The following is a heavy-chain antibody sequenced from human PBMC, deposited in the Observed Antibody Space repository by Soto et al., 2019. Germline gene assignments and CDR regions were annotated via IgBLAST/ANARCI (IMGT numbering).Heavy chain of an antibody. CDR1: GGTFSGNV. CDR3: ALRPGYSSPEY. CDR2: IIPIFGKT. V-gene: IGHV1-69*06. D-gene: IGHD5-18*01. Sequence: QVQLVQSGAEVKKPGSSVKVSCKASGGTFSGNVISWVRQAPGQGLEWMGGIIPIFGKTNYAQKFLGRVTITADKSTSTGYMELSSMNTDDTAMYHCALRPGYSSPEYWGQGTLVTVSS. J-gene: IGHJ4*01.